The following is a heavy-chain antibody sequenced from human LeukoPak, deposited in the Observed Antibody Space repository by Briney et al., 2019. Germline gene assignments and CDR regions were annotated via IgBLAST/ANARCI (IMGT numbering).Heavy chain of an antibody. Sequence: ASVKVSCKASGYTFTGYYMHWVRQAPGQGLEWMGRINPNSGGTNYAQKFQGRVTMTRDTSISTAYMELSRLRSDDTAVYYCARDCINCGGDPLPFDYWGQGTLVTVSS. CDR1: GYTFTGYY. CDR3: ARDCINCGGDPLPFDY. D-gene: IGHD2-21*02. CDR2: INPNSGGT. J-gene: IGHJ4*02. V-gene: IGHV1-2*06.